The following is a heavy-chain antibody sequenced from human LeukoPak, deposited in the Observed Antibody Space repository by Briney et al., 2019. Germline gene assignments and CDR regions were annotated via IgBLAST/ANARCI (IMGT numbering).Heavy chain of an antibody. D-gene: IGHD2-21*01. Sequence: GGSLRLSCTASGFTTHYWLNWVRQSPGKGLEWVANIDRDGRVQHYVDSVEGRFTISRDSAKSSLALQMHSLRAEDAAVYYCAKLTRSSGDCLWGQGILVTVSS. CDR2: IDRDGRVQ. CDR3: AKLTRSSGDCL. V-gene: IGHV3-7*01. CDR1: GFTTHYW. J-gene: IGHJ4*02.